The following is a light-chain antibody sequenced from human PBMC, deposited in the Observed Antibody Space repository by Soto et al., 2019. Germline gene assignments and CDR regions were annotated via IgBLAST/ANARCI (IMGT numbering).Light chain of an antibody. V-gene: IGKV1-5*01. CDR2: DAS. CDR3: QQFHSFSRT. J-gene: IGKJ1*01. Sequence: DIQMTQSPSTLSASVGDRVTITCRASQNINSWLAWYQQKPGKAPNLLIYDASTLESGVPSRFSGSGSGTEFTLTISSLQPEDFGTYYCQQFHSFSRTFGQGTKVDIK. CDR1: QNINSW.